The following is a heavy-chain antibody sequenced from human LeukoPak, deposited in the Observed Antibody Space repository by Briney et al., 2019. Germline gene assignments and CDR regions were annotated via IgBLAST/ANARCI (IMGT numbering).Heavy chain of an antibody. CDR2: MNPNSGNT. CDR1: GYTFTSYD. CDR3: ARGRVSSSTWHSTYYYYFYMDV. Sequence: ASVKVSCKASGYTFTSYDINWVRQATGQGLEWMGWMNPNSGNTGYAQKFQGRVTITRNTSISTAYMELSSLRSEDTAVYFCARGRVSSSTWHSTYYYYFYMDVWGKGTTVTVSS. D-gene: IGHD4-11*01. V-gene: IGHV1-8*03. J-gene: IGHJ6*03.